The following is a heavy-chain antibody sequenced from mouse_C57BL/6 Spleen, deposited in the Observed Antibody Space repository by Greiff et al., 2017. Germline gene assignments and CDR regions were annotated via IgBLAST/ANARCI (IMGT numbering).Heavy chain of an antibody. Sequence: VQPQQSGAELVKPGASVKLSCTASGFNIKDYYMRWVKQRTEQGLEWIGRIDPEDGETKYAPQFLGKATITADTPSNQAYLQLSSLTSEDTAVYYCASPAAQATWFAYWGQGTLVTVSA. V-gene: IGHV14-2*01. CDR1: GFNIKDYY. J-gene: IGHJ3*01. CDR3: ASPAAQATWFAY. CDR2: IDPEDGET. D-gene: IGHD3-2*02.